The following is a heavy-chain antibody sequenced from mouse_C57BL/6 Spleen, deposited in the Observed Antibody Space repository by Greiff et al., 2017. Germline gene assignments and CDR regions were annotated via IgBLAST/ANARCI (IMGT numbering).Heavy chain of an antibody. J-gene: IGHJ2*01. V-gene: IGHV1-26*01. CDR3: ARTPYYYGSSPLDY. Sequence: VQLQQSGPELVKPGASVKISCKASGYTFTDYYMNWVKQSHGKSLEWIGDINPNNGGTSYNQKFKGKATLTVDKSSSTAYMELRSLTSEDSAVYYCARTPYYYGSSPLDYWGQGTTLTVSS. CDR2: INPNNGGT. D-gene: IGHD1-1*01. CDR1: GYTFTDYY.